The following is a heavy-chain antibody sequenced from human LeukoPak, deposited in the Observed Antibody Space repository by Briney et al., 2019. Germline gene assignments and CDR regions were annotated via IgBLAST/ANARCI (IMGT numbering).Heavy chain of an antibody. V-gene: IGHV3-74*01. CDR3: ARTEGGYSGPRFDY. D-gene: IGHD5-12*01. J-gene: IGHJ4*02. CDR1: GFTFSSYW. CDR2: INSDGSST. Sequence: GGSLRLSCAASGFTFSSYWMHWVRQAPGKGLVWVSRINSDGSSTSYADCVKGRFTISRDNAKNTLYLQMNSLRAEDTAVYYCARTEGGYSGPRFDYWGQGTLVTVSS.